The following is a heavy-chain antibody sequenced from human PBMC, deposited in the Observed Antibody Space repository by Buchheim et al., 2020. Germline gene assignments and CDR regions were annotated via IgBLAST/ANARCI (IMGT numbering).Heavy chain of an antibody. CDR2: IWYDGSNE. Sequence: QVRLVESGGGVVQPGRSLRLSCAASGFTFSSHAMHWVRQAPGKGLEWVAYIWYDGSNEHYGDSVKGRVTISRDNSKNTLYLQMNSLRAEDTAVYYCARDSRTIFGVGDFDYWGQGTL. V-gene: IGHV3-33*01. J-gene: IGHJ4*02. CDR3: ARDSRTIFGVGDFDY. CDR1: GFTFSSHA. D-gene: IGHD3-3*01.